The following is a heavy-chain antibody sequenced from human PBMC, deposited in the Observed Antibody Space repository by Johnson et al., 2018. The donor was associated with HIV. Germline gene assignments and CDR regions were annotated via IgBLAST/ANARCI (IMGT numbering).Heavy chain of an antibody. D-gene: IGHD3-10*01. CDR2: ISGSGGNT. J-gene: IGHJ3*02. V-gene: IGHV3-23*04. Sequence: DVQVVESGGGLVQPGGSLRLSCAASGFTFSSYAMSWVRQAPGKGLEWVSAISGSGGNTYYADSVKGRFTISRDNSKNTLCLQMNSLRAEDTAVYYCARDFVAFGECTAFDIWGQGTMVAVSS. CDR3: ARDFVAFGECTAFDI. CDR1: GFTFSSYA.